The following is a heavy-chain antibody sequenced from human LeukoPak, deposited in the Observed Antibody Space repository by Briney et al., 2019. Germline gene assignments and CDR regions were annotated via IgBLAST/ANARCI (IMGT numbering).Heavy chain of an antibody. CDR3: ARLRGYYFHWFDP. CDR1: GYSISSGYY. J-gene: IGHJ5*02. Sequence: PSETLSLTCTVSGYSISSGYYWGWIRQPPGKGLEWIGSIYHSGSTYYNPSLKSRVTISVDTSKNQFSLKLSSVTAADTAVYYCARLRGYYFHWFDPWGQGTLVTVSS. V-gene: IGHV4-38-2*02. CDR2: IYHSGST. D-gene: IGHD3-22*01.